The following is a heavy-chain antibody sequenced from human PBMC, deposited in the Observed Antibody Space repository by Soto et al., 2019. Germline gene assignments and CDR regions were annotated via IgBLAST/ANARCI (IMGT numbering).Heavy chain of an antibody. Sequence: QVQLVESGGGVVQPGRSLRLSCAASGFTFSSYAMHWVRQAPGKGLEWVAVISYDGSNKYYADSVQGRFTISRDNSKNTLYLQMNSLRAEDTAVYYCARVMITFGGATWGQGTTVTVSS. CDR3: ARVMITFGGAT. D-gene: IGHD3-16*01. V-gene: IGHV3-30-3*01. CDR1: GFTFSSYA. J-gene: IGHJ6*02. CDR2: ISYDGSNK.